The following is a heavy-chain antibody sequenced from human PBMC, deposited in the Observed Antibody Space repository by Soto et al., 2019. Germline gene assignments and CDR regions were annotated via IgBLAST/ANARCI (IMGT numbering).Heavy chain of an antibody. J-gene: IGHJ4*02. CDR2: INPNSGDT. CDR1: GYTFTDYY. Sequence: ASVKVSCKASGYTFTDYYMHWVRQAPGQGLEWMGWINPNSGDTNYAQKFQGWVTMTRDTSISTAYMELSRLRSDDTAVYYCARDQGIAAVDPFVFWGQGTLVTVSS. V-gene: IGHV1-2*04. CDR3: ARDQGIAAVDPFVF. D-gene: IGHD6-13*01.